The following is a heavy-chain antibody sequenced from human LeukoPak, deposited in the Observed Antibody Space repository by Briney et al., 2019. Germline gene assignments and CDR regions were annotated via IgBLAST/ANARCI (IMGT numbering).Heavy chain of an antibody. CDR2: ISYDGSNE. D-gene: IGHD3-3*01. CDR1: GFIFSGYA. V-gene: IGHV3-30-3*01. CDR3: ASGYDFWSGYPPAQYSMDV. J-gene: IGHJ6*02. Sequence: GGSLRLSCAASGAASGFIFSGYAMHWVRQAPGKGLEWVAIISYDGSNEYYAGSVRGRFIISRDNSRDTIYLQMSSLRVEDTAVYYCASGYDFWSGYPPAQYSMDVWGQGTTVTVSS.